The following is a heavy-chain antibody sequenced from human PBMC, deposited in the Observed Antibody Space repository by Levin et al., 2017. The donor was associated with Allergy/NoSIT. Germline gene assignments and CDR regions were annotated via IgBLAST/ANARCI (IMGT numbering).Heavy chain of an antibody. J-gene: IGHJ4*02. CDR2: IGGGAGNT. CDR3: AKDIYGDYGGPDY. CDR1: GFTFTTYA. D-gene: IGHD4-17*01. V-gene: IGHV3-23*01. Sequence: GESLKISCAASGFTFTTYAMTWVRQAPGKGLEWVSSIGGGAGNTNYADSVKGRFTISRDKSKNTLYLQMNSLRAEDTAIYYCAKDIYGDYGGPDYWGQGTLVTVSS.